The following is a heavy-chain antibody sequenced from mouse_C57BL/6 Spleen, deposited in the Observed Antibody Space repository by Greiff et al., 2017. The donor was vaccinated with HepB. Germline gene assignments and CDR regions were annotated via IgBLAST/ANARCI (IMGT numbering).Heavy chain of an antibody. CDR2: INYDGSST. CDR1: GFTFSDYY. J-gene: IGHJ1*03. Sequence: DVQLVESEGGLVQPGSSMKLSCTASGFTFSDYYMAWVRQVPEKGLEWVANINYDGSSTYYLDSLKSRFIISRDNAKNILYLQMSSLKSEDTATYYCARDRARGWYFDVWGTGTTVTVSS. CDR3: ARDRARGWYFDV. D-gene: IGHD3-3*01. V-gene: IGHV5-16*01.